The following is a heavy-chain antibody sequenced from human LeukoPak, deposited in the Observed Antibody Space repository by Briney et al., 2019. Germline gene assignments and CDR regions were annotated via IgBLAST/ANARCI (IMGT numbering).Heavy chain of an antibody. Sequence: GGSLRLSCAASGFTFSSYSMNWVRQAPGKGLEWVSYISSSSSTIYYADSVKGRFTISRDNAKNSLYLQMNSLRAEDTAVYYCARGRKQGIAVAGTRGWDYWGQGTLVTVSS. CDR3: ARGRKQGIAVAGTRGWDY. D-gene: IGHD6-19*01. V-gene: IGHV3-48*04. J-gene: IGHJ4*02. CDR2: ISSSSSTI. CDR1: GFTFSSYS.